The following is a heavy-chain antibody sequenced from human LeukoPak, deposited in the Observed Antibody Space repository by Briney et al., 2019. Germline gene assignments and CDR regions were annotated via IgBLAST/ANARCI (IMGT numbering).Heavy chain of an antibody. Sequence: SETLSLTCTVSGGSISSGGYYWSWIRQHPGKGLEWIGYIYYSGSTYYNPSLKSRVTISVDTSKNQFSLKLSSVTAADTAVYYCARGFRYGPGSYYNPQGYYGMDVWGQGTTVTVSS. V-gene: IGHV4-31*03. CDR3: ARGFRYGPGSYYNPQGYYGMDV. D-gene: IGHD3-10*01. CDR2: IYYSGST. J-gene: IGHJ6*02. CDR1: GGSISSGGYY.